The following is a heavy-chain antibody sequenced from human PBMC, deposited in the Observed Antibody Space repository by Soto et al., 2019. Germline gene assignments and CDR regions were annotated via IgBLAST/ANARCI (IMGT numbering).Heavy chain of an antibody. CDR3: AIDNEVAGTGNYYYHGMDV. D-gene: IGHD1-1*01. J-gene: IGHJ6*02. CDR1: GGTFSKDF. CDR2: IIPLYGIA. Sequence: QVRLVQSGAEVKEPGSSVKVACQAAGGTFSKDFITWVRQAPGQGLEWMATIIPLYGIANYAQNLLGRVTMTADKSTSTAYMELNSLTPDDTATYYWAIDNEVAGTGNYYYHGMDVWCRGNTVIVSS. V-gene: IGHV1-69*04.